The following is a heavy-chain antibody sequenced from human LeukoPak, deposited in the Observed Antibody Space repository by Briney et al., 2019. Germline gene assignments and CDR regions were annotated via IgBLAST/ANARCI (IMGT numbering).Heavy chain of an antibody. CDR2: IRYDGSNK. CDR1: GFTFSSYG. CDR3: AKDLARGSGSYPFDLYFDY. Sequence: GGSLRLSCAASGFTFSSYGMHWVRQAPGKGLEWVAFIRYDGSNKYYADSVKGRFTISRDNSKNTLYLQMNSLRAEDTAVYYCAKDLARGSGSYPFDLYFDYWGQGTLVTVSS. J-gene: IGHJ4*02. V-gene: IGHV3-30*02. D-gene: IGHD3-10*01.